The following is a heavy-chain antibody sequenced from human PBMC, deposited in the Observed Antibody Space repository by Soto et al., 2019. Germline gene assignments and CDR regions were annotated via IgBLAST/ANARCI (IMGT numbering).Heavy chain of an antibody. CDR2: INTNTGNP. V-gene: IGHV7-4-1*01. Sequence: AASVKVSCKASGYTFTSYAMNWVRQAPGQGLEWMGWINTNTGNPTYAQGFTGRFVFSLDTSVSTAYLQICSLKAEDTAVYYCARGTGTTHYYYMDVWGKGTTVTVSS. CDR3: ARGTGTTHYYYMDV. J-gene: IGHJ6*03. D-gene: IGHD1-7*01. CDR1: GYTFTSYA.